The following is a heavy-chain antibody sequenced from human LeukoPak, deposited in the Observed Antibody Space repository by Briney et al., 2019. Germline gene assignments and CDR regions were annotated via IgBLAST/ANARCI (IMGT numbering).Heavy chain of an antibody. Sequence: SETLSLTCTVSGDSISSSSYYWGWIRQPPGKGLERIGSIYDSGATYYNPSLKSRVTISVDTSRNQFSLRLSSVTAADTAVYYCARQRWGDYGRVDYWGQGNLVTVSS. J-gene: IGHJ4*02. CDR3: ARQRWGDYGRVDY. D-gene: IGHD4/OR15-4a*01. V-gene: IGHV4-39*01. CDR1: GDSISSSSYY. CDR2: IYDSGAT.